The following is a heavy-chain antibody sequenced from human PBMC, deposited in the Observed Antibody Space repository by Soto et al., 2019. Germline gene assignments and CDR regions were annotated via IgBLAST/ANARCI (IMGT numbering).Heavy chain of an antibody. V-gene: IGHV4-38-2*01. D-gene: IGHD2-21*02. CDR2: IYHSGST. Sequence: SETLSLTCAVSGYSISSGYFWGWIRQPPGKGLEWIGSIYHSGSTYYNPSLKSRVTVSVDTSKNQFSLKLSSVTAADTAVYYCARASGGNSGWGHWSDPWGQGTLVTVSS. J-gene: IGHJ5*02. CDR1: GYSISSGYF. CDR3: ARASGGNSGWGHWSDP.